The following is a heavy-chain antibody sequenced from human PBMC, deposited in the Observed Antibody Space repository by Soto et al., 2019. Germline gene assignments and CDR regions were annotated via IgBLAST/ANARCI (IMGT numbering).Heavy chain of an antibody. CDR1: GFTFSSYG. CDR3: AKGNRIAAAGTYYYYGMDV. Sequence: EVQVVESGGGLVQPGGSLRLSCAASGFTFSSYGMSWVRQAPGKGLEWVSTISGSGGSTYYADSVKGRFTISRDNSKNTLYLQMNSLRAEDTAVYYCAKGNRIAAAGTYYYYGMDVWGQGTTVTVSS. J-gene: IGHJ6*02. CDR2: ISGSGGST. D-gene: IGHD6-13*01. V-gene: IGHV3-23*04.